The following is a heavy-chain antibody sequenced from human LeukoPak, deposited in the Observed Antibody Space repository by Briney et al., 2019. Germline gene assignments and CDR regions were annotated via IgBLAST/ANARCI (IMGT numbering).Heavy chain of an antibody. CDR2: IYYSGST. CDR3: ARAKGRYCSGGSCYSGYYYYGMDV. V-gene: IGHV4-59*01. J-gene: IGHJ6*02. D-gene: IGHD2-15*01. CDR1: GGSISSYY. Sequence: SETLSLTCTVPGGSISSYYWSWIRQPPGKGLEWIGYIYYSGSTNYNPSLKSRVTISVDTSKKQFSLKLSSVTAADTAVYYCARAKGRYCSGGSCYSGYYYYGMDVWGQGTTVTVSS.